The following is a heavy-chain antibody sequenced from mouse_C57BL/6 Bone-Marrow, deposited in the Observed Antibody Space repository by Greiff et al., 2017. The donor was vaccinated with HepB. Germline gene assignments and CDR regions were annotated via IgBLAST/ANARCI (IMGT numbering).Heavy chain of an antibody. CDR3: TRGLLRGYYFDY. CDR1: GFTFSDAW. Sequence: EVMLVESGGGLVQPGGSMKLSCAASGFTFSDAWMDWVRQSPEKGLEWVAEIRNKANNHATYYAESVKGRFTISRDDSKSSVYLQMNSLRAEDTGIDYCTRGLLRGYYFDYWGQGTTLTVSS. D-gene: IGHD2-3*01. V-gene: IGHV6-6*01. CDR2: IRNKANNHAT. J-gene: IGHJ2*01.